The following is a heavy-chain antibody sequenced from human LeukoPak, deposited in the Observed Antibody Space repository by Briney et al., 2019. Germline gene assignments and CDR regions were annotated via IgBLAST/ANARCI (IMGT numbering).Heavy chain of an antibody. Sequence: SETLSLTCTVSGGSISSHYWSWIRQPPGKGLEWIGYIYYSGSTNYNPSLKSRVTISVDTSKNQFSLKLSSVTAADTAVYCCARLGSSWGYYFDYWGQGTLVTVSS. V-gene: IGHV4-59*11. CDR2: IYYSGST. J-gene: IGHJ4*02. D-gene: IGHD6-13*01. CDR1: GGSISSHY. CDR3: ARLGSSWGYYFDY.